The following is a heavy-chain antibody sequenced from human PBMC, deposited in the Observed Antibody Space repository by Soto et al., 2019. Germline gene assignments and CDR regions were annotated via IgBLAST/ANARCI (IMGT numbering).Heavy chain of an antibody. Sequence: SSVKVSCKASGYIFTNYYMHCVRQAPGQRLEWMGWINAGNGNTKYSQKFQGRVTITRDTSASTAYMELSSLRSEDTAVYYCARGDFLTYDDYWGQGTLVTVSS. V-gene: IGHV1-3*01. CDR3: ARGDFLTYDDY. CDR2: INAGNGNT. CDR1: GYIFTNYY. D-gene: IGHD3-16*01. J-gene: IGHJ4*02.